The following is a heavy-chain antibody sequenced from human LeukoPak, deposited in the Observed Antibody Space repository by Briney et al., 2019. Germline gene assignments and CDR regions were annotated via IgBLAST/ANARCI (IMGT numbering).Heavy chain of an antibody. CDR1: GFTFSSYA. CDR3: AKYGGDIGVAFDY. CDR2: ISSSGSTI. Sequence: GGSLRLSCAASGFTFSSYAMNWVRQAPGEGLEWVSYISSSGSTIYYADSVKRRSTIARDNAKNSLYLQMTSPRAEDTAVYYCAKYGGDIGVAFDYWGQGTLVTVSS. V-gene: IGHV3-48*03. D-gene: IGHD4-17*01. J-gene: IGHJ4*02.